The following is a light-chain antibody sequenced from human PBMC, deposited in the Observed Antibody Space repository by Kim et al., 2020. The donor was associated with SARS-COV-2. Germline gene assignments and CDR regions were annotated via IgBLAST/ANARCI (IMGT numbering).Light chain of an antibody. Sequence: LSPGERATLSCRASQSVSSYLAWYQQKPGQAPRLLIYDASNMATGIPARFSGSGSGTDFTLTISSLEPEDFAVYYCQQRSNWPPYTFGQGTKLEI. J-gene: IGKJ2*01. CDR3: QQRSNWPPYT. V-gene: IGKV3-11*01. CDR1: QSVSSY. CDR2: DAS.